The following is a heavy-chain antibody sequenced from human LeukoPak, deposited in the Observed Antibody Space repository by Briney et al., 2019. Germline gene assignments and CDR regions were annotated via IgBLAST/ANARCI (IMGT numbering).Heavy chain of an antibody. CDR3: ARYYDILPGTPGNFDY. Sequence: SETLSLTCSVSGDSVSRSDSYWDWIRQPPGKGLEWIGTIYYSGRTYYSPSLKSRVTMSVDPSNNQFSLNLRSVTAADTAVYYCARYYDILPGTPGNFDYWGQGTLVTVSS. V-gene: IGHV4-39*01. CDR1: GDSVSRSDSY. J-gene: IGHJ4*02. D-gene: IGHD3-9*01. CDR2: IYYSGRT.